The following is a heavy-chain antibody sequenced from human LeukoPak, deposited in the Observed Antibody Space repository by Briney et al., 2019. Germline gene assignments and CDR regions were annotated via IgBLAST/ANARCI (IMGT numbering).Heavy chain of an antibody. J-gene: IGHJ4*02. CDR3: ARELLVDY. D-gene: IGHD2/OR15-2a*01. CDR2: ISYDGSNK. CDR1: GFNFNRYA. Sequence: PGGSLRLSCAASGFNFNRYAFHWVRQAPGMGLEWLALISYDGSNKYYADSVRGRFTISRDDPKNTLYLQMNSLKPEDTAVYYCARELLVDYWGQGTLVTVSS. V-gene: IGHV3-30-3*01.